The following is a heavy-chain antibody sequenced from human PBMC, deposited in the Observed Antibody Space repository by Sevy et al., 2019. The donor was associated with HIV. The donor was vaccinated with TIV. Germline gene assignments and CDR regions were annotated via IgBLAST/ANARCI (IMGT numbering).Heavy chain of an antibody. J-gene: IGHJ4*02. CDR3: ATDRSALIATSSLAY. Sequence: ASVKVSCKISGYPLTDLSMHWVRQAPKKGLEWMGGFDPDDDEPVYAQTFQGRLTMTEDTSTDTAYMELNSLRSEDTAMYYCATDRSALIATSSLAYWGQGTLVTVSS. D-gene: IGHD2-2*01. V-gene: IGHV1-24*01. CDR1: GYPLTDLS. CDR2: FDPDDDEP.